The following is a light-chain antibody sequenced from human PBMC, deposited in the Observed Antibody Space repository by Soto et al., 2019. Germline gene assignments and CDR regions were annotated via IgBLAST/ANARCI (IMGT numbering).Light chain of an antibody. CDR2: GAS. Sequence: EIVLTQSPGTLSLSPGERATLSCRASQSVTSSYLAWYQQKPGQAPRLLIYGASSRATGIPDTLSGSESGTDFTLSISRLEPEDFALYYCQQHGSSPLTFGGGTKVEIK. CDR1: QSVTSSY. CDR3: QQHGSSPLT. V-gene: IGKV3-20*01. J-gene: IGKJ4*01.